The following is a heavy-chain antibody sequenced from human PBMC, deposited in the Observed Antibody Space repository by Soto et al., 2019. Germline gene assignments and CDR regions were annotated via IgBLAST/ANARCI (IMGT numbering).Heavy chain of an antibody. CDR2: IYYSGST. Sequence: SETLSLTCTVSGGSINSYYWSWIRQPPGKGLEWIGSIYYSGSTNYNPSLKSRVTISVDTSKNQFSLKLRSVTTADTAVYYCARTALYVGLLDFWGQGTLVTVSS. D-gene: IGHD4-17*01. CDR1: GGSINSYY. V-gene: IGHV4-59*08. J-gene: IGHJ4*02. CDR3: ARTALYVGLLDF.